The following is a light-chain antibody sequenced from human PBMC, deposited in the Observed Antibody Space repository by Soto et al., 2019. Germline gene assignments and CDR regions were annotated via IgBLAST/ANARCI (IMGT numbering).Light chain of an antibody. Sequence: IVLTQSPGTLSLSPGEGATLSWGVSQSVSSTYLAWYQQKPGQAPRLLIYGASSRATGIPDRFSGIGSGTDFPLTINRVEPEDFAVYYCHPYGGSLPFGQGTKVDIK. CDR1: QSVSSTY. V-gene: IGKV3-20*01. J-gene: IGKJ1*01. CDR2: GAS. CDR3: HPYGGSLP.